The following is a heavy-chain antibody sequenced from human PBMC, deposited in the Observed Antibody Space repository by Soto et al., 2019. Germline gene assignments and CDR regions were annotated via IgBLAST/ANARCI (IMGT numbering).Heavy chain of an antibody. V-gene: IGHV5-51*01. D-gene: IGHD1-26*01. CDR1: GYSFTTYW. Sequence: PGESLKISCKGSGYSFTTYWIGWVRQMPGKGLEWMGGIYPGDSNSRYSPSFQGQITNSADNSISTAYLKWSSLKASDTAMYYCARLDSGSYPYYYYYGMDVWGQGTTVTVSS. CDR2: IYPGDSNS. J-gene: IGHJ6*02. CDR3: ARLDSGSYPYYYYYGMDV.